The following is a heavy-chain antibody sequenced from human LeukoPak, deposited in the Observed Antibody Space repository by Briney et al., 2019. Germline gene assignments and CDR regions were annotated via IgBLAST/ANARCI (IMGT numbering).Heavy chain of an antibody. CDR1: GFTFSDFW. CDR2: ISASGGNT. D-gene: IGHD3-10*01. V-gene: IGHV3-23*01. CDR3: AKELSYYFGSGDY. Sequence: GGSLRLSCAASGFTFSDFWMHWVRQAPGKGLEWVSGISASGGNTYYADSVKGRFTISRDNSKNTLYLQMNSLRAEDTALYYCAKELSYYFGSGDYWGQGTLVTVSS. J-gene: IGHJ4*02.